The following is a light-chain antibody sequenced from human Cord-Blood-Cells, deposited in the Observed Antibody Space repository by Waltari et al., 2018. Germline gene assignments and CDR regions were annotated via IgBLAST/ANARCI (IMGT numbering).Light chain of an antibody. CDR1: ALPKQY. V-gene: IGLV3-25*02. Sequence: SSELTQPPSVSVSPGQTARITCSGAALPKQYAYWYQQKPGQAPVLGIYKDSERPTGIPERFSGSSSGTTVTLTISGVQAEDEADYYCQSADSSGTWVFGGGTKLTVL. CDR2: KDS. CDR3: QSADSSGTWV. J-gene: IGLJ3*02.